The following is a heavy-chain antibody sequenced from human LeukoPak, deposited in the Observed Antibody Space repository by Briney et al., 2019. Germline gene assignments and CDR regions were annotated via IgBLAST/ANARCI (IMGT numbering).Heavy chain of an antibody. D-gene: IGHD6-13*01. CDR1: GRSINFYY. CDR3: ARGIADPYSFDS. J-gene: IGHJ4*02. V-gene: IGHV4-4*07. CDR2: IYSTGST. Sequence: SETLSLTCTVSGRSINFYYWSWIRQPAGKGLEWIMRIYSTGSTNYSPSLKSRVTMSVDKSKNQFSLNLSSVTAADTAVYYCARGIADPYSFDSWGQGTLVTVSS.